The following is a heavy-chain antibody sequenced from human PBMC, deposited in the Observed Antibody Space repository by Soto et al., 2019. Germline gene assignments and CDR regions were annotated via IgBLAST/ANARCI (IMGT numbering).Heavy chain of an antibody. J-gene: IGHJ3*02. CDR3: ARDRRPRGLGAFDI. Sequence: ASVKVSCKASGYTFTSYGISWVRQAPGQGLEWMGWISAYNGNTNYAQKLQGRVTMTTDTSTSTAYMELRSLRSDDTAVYYCARDRRPRGLGAFDIWGQGTMVTVSS. CDR1: GYTFTSYG. D-gene: IGHD3-22*01. CDR2: ISAYNGNT. V-gene: IGHV1-18*01.